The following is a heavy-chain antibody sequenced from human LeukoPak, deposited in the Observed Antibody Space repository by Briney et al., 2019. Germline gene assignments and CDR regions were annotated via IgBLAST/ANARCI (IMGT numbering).Heavy chain of an antibody. J-gene: IGHJ4*02. CDR1: GYSFTSYW. Sequence: GESLKISFKGSGYSFTSYWIAWVRQMPGKGLEWMGIIYPGDSDTRYSPSFQGQVTISADKSTSTAYLQWSSLKASDTAMYYCARHLYSSGYSVSGYWGQGTLVTVSS. CDR2: IYPGDSDT. D-gene: IGHD3-22*01. CDR3: ARHLYSSGYSVSGY. V-gene: IGHV5-51*01.